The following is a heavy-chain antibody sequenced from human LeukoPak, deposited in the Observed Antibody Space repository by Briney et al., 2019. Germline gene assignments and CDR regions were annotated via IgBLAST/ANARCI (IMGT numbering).Heavy chain of an antibody. D-gene: IGHD3-3*01. Sequence: PSETLSLTCTVSGYSISSGYYWGWIRQPPGKGLEWIGSIYHSGSTYYNPSLKSRVTISVDTSKNQFSLKLSSVTAADTAVYYCARAGNYDFWSGYYPDYWGQGTLVTVSS. CDR2: IYHSGST. CDR1: GYSISSGYY. CDR3: ARAGNYDFWSGYYPDY. J-gene: IGHJ4*02. V-gene: IGHV4-38-2*02.